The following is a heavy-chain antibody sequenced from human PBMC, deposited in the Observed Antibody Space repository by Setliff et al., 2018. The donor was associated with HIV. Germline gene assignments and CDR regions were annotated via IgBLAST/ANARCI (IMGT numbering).Heavy chain of an antibody. Sequence: SETLSLTCAVYGGSFSGYYWTWIRQPPGKGLEWIGEITHSGSTNYNPSLETRVTISVDTSKNQFSLRLNSVTAADTAVYYCARQGNIVVVTSFDYWGQGTLVTAPQ. CDR1: GGSFSGYY. CDR2: ITHSGST. J-gene: IGHJ4*02. CDR3: ARQGNIVVVTSFDY. D-gene: IGHD2-21*02. V-gene: IGHV4-34*01.